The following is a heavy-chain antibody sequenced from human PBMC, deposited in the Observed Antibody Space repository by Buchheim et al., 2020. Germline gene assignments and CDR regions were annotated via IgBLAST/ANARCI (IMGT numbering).Heavy chain of an antibody. CDR1: GFTFSSYG. CDR3: ANDFYDSSGYDYYYGMDV. V-gene: IGHV3-30*18. Sequence: QVQLVESGGGVVQPGRSLRLSCAVSGFTFSSYGMHWVRQAPGKGLEWVAVISYDGSNKYYADSVKGRFTISRDNSKNTLYLQMNSLRAEDTAVYYCANDFYDSSGYDYYYGMDVWGQGT. CDR2: ISYDGSNK. D-gene: IGHD3-22*01. J-gene: IGHJ6*02.